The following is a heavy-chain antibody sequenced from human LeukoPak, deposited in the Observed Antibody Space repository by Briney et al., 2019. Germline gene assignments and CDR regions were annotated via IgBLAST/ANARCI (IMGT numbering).Heavy chain of an antibody. CDR3: AHGTVYQLDY. J-gene: IGHJ4*02. D-gene: IGHD2-2*01. CDR1: GFSFSSDG. CDR2: ILGGAGST. V-gene: IGHV3-23*01. Sequence: GGSLRLSCAASGFSFSSDGMSWVRQAPGRGLEWVSGILGGAGSTYYADSVKGRFTISRDNSKNTLYLQMNSLRAEDTAVYYCAHGTVYQLDYWGQGTLVTVSS.